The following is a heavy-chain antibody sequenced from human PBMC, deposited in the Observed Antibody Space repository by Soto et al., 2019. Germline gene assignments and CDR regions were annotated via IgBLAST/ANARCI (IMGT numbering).Heavy chain of an antibody. J-gene: IGHJ6*02. CDR3: AKDRLGDYYYYGMDV. CDR1: GFTFSRYA. D-gene: IGHD4-17*01. CDR2: IGDRGTTT. Sequence: EVQLLQSGGGLVQPGGSLRLSCVGSGFTFSRYAMIWVRQTPGKGLEWVSGIGDRGTTTYYADSVKGRFTISRDNSGNTLFLQMNSLRAEDTAVYYCAKDRLGDYYYYGMDVWGLGTTVTVS. V-gene: IGHV3-23*01.